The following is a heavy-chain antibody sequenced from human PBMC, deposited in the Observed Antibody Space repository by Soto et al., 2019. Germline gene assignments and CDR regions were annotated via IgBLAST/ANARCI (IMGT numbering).Heavy chain of an antibody. D-gene: IGHD2-15*01. CDR2: ISGKNGNT. V-gene: IGHV1-18*04. CDR3: ARVSSSIVVVPDYGMDV. J-gene: IGHJ6*02. CDR1: GYTFISHG. Sequence: QVQLVQSGVEVKKPGASVKVSCKASGYTFISHGLSWVRQAPGQGLEWLGWISGKNGNTNYAQKLQGRVTLTTDTSTSTDYMELRSLRSDDTAVYYCARVSSSIVVVPDYGMDVWGQGTTVTVYS.